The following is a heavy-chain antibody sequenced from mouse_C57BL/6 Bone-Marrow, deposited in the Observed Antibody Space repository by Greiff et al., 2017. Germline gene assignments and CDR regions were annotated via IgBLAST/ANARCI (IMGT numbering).Heavy chain of an antibody. J-gene: IGHJ2*01. V-gene: IGHV1-72*01. Sequence: QVQLQQPGAELVKPGASVKLSCKASGYTFTSYWMHWVKQRPGRGLEWIGRIDPNSGGTKYNEKFKSKATLTVDKPSSTAYMHLSSLTTEDSAVYYCARSFPIYYYGSSYLDYWGQGTTLTVSS. CDR3: ARSFPIYYYGSSYLDY. CDR1: GYTFTSYW. CDR2: IDPNSGGT. D-gene: IGHD1-1*01.